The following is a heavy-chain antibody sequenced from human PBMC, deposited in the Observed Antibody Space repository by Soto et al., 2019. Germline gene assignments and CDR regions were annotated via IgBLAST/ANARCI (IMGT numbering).Heavy chain of an antibody. CDR3: ARAPKYYYDSSGYFS. CDR2: ISAYNGNT. V-gene: IGHV1-18*01. Sequence: EASVKVSCKASGYTFTSYCISWVRQAPGQGLEWMGWISAYNGNTNYAQKLQGRVTMTTDTSTSTAYMELRSLRSDDTAVYYCARAPKYYYDSSGYFSWGQGTLVTVSS. D-gene: IGHD3-22*01. J-gene: IGHJ5*02. CDR1: GYTFTSYC.